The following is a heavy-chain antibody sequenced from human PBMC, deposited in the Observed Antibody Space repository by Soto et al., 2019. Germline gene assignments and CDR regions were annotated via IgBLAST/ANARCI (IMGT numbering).Heavy chain of an antibody. J-gene: IGHJ6*02. Sequence: GGSLILSCTASEFTFSSYTMSWVRQAPGKGLEWVSSISGSAGSIYYADSVKGRFTVSRDNSKDTLYLEMNTLRAEDTAVYYCAKGMAILHNYYAMDVWGQGTTVTVSS. CDR1: EFTFSSYT. CDR3: AKGMAILHNYYAMDV. V-gene: IGHV3-23*01. CDR2: ISGSAGSI. D-gene: IGHD3-3*01.